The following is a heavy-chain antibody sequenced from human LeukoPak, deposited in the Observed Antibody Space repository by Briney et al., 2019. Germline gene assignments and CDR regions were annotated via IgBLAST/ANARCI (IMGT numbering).Heavy chain of an antibody. J-gene: IGHJ4*02. CDR2: INPNSGGT. CDR1: GYTFTGYY. Sequence: ASMKVSCKASGYTFTGYYMHWVRQAPGQGLEWMGWINPNSGGTHFPQKFQGRVTMTRDTSISTVYMEVRRLRSDDTAVYYCARDHDGIYGGNLGYFDFWGQGTLVTVSS. CDR3: ARDHDGIYGGNLGYFDF. D-gene: IGHD4-23*01. V-gene: IGHV1-2*02.